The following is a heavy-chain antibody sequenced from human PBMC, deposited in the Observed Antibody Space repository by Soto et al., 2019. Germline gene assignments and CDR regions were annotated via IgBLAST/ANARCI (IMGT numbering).Heavy chain of an antibody. J-gene: IGHJ4*02. D-gene: IGHD2-2*01. Sequence: QVQLQQWGAGLLRPSETLSLTCAVYGGSFNDNYWNWIRRSPGKGLGWIGEINHSGSTDYNPSLKSRVTISVDSSKSQFSLKLSSVTAADTAVYYCAKSHRAIPGPDYWGQGTLVTVSS. CDR1: GGSFNDNY. V-gene: IGHV4-34*01. CDR2: INHSGST. CDR3: AKSHRAIPGPDY.